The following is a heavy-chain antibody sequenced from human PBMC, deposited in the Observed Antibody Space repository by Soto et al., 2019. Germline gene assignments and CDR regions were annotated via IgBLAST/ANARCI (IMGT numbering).Heavy chain of an antibody. Sequence: QVQLVQSGAEVRKTGSSVKVSCRAYGVTFTTHEFSWVRQAPGQGPEWMGGITPIFGTTKYAPKFQSRVTITADESTSTVYMVLRSLRSDDTAVYYCARDQYRHGSGTYYVTGWDHWGQGTLVTVSS. CDR3: ARDQYRHGSGTYYVTGWDH. CDR1: GVTFTTHE. D-gene: IGHD3-10*01. CDR2: ITPIFGTT. V-gene: IGHV1-69*01. J-gene: IGHJ4*02.